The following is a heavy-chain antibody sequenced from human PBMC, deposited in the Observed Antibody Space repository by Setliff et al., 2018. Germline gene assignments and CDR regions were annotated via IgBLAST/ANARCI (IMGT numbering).Heavy chain of an antibody. J-gene: IGHJ3*02. CDR3: ARDRRPFNWGGNDAFDI. V-gene: IGHV3-23*01. Sequence: PGGSLRLSCAASGFTFSSYAMSWVRQAPGKGLEWVSAISGSGISTYYADSVKGRFTISRDNSKNTLYLQMNSLKAEDTAVYYCARDRRPFNWGGNDAFDIWGQGTMVTVSS. CDR2: ISGSGIST. CDR1: GFTFSSYA. D-gene: IGHD7-27*01.